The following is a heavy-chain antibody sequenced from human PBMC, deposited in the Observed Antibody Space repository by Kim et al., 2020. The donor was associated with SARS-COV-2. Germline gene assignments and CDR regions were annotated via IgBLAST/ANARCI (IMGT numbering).Heavy chain of an antibody. CDR1: GGSFSGYY. Sequence: SETLSLTCAVYGGSFSGYYWSWIRQPPGKGLEWIGEINHSGSTNYNPSLKSRVTISVDTSKNQFSLKLSSVTAADTAVYYCARGSTPDSSSWPGNWFDPWGQGTLVTVSS. V-gene: IGHV4-34*01. CDR2: INHSGST. D-gene: IGHD6-13*01. CDR3: ARGSTPDSSSWPGNWFDP. J-gene: IGHJ5*02.